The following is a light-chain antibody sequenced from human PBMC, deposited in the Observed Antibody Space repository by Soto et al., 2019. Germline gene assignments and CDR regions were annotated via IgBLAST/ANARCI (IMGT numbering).Light chain of an antibody. CDR2: GAS. Sequence: EFVLTQSPATLSLSQGERATLSCRASQSVSSSYLACYQQKPGQAPTLLIYGASSRATGIPDRFSGSGSGTDFTLTISRLEPEDVAVYYCQQYGSSPFTFGPGTKVDIK. CDR3: QQYGSSPFT. J-gene: IGKJ3*01. CDR1: QSVSSSY. V-gene: IGKV3-20*01.